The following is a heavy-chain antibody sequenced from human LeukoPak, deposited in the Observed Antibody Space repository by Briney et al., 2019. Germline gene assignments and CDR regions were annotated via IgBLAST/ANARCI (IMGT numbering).Heavy chain of an antibody. Sequence: PSETLSLTCTVSGGSISSYYWSWIRQPPGKGLEWIGYIHYSGSTNYNPSLKSRVTISVDTSENQISLKLGSVTAADTAVYYCAKWGGAAINYWGQGTLVTVSS. V-gene: IGHV4-59*01. CDR2: IHYSGST. CDR1: GGSISSYY. CDR3: AKWGGAAINY. J-gene: IGHJ4*02. D-gene: IGHD2-2*01.